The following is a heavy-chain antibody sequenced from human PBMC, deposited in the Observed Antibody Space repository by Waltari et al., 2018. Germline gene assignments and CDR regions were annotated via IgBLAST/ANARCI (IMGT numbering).Heavy chain of an antibody. D-gene: IGHD6-13*01. Sequence: EVQLVESGGGLVQPGGSLRLSCAASGFTFSSYWMSWVRQAPGKGLEWVANIKQDGSEKYYVDSVKGRFTISRDNAKNSLYLQMNSLRAEDTAVYYCARGGSSSWLALYYFDYWGQGTLVTVSS. CDR3: ARGGSSSWLALYYFDY. V-gene: IGHV3-7*01. CDR2: IKQDGSEK. CDR1: GFTFSSYW. J-gene: IGHJ4*02.